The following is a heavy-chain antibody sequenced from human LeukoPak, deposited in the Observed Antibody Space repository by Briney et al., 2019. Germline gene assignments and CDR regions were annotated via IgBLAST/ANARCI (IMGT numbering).Heavy chain of an antibody. D-gene: IGHD3-3*01. V-gene: IGHV4-34*01. J-gene: IGHJ4*02. CDR1: GGSFSGDY. Sequence: SETLSLTCAVYGGSFSGDYWSWIRQPPGKGLEWIGEINHSGSTNYNPSLKSRVTISVDTSKNQFSLKLSSVTAADTAVYYCARRGTIFGVVHIGLYYFDYWGQGTLVTVSS. CDR3: ARRGTIFGVVHIGLYYFDY. CDR2: INHSGST.